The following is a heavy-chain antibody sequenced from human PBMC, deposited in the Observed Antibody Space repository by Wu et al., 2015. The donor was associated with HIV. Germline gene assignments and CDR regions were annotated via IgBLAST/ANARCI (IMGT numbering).Heavy chain of an antibody. D-gene: IGHD2-2*01. J-gene: IGHJ6*02. Sequence: TANYAQKFQGRVTITADESTSTAYMELSSLRSEDTAVYYCARAYAAEGYYYGMDVWGQGTTVTVSS. V-gene: IGHV1-69*01. CDR2: TA. CDR3: ARAYAAEGYYYGMDV.